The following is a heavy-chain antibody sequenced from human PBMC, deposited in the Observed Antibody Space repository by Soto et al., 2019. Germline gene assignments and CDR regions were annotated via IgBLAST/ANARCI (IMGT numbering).Heavy chain of an antibody. CDR2: INPNSGGT. CDR1: GYTFTGYY. Sequence: SVKVSCKASGYTFTGYYMHWVRQAPGQGLEWMGWINPNSGGTNYAQKFQGWVTMTRDTSISTAYMELSRLRSDDTAVYYCARGYCSGGSCYPSWGAFDIWGQGTMVTVSS. CDR3: ARGYCSGGSCYPSWGAFDI. V-gene: IGHV1-2*04. D-gene: IGHD2-15*01. J-gene: IGHJ3*02.